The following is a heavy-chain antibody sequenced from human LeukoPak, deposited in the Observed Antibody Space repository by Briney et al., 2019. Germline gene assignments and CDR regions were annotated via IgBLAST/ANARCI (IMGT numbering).Heavy chain of an antibody. Sequence: PGGSLRLSCAASGFTFSSYEMNWVRQAPGKGLEWVSSISSSSSYIYYADSVKGRFTISRDNAKNSLYLQMNSLRAEDTAVYYCARSKVWLQSKTYYYGSGSSTYFDYWGQGTLVTVSS. J-gene: IGHJ4*02. V-gene: IGHV3-21*01. CDR2: ISSSSSYI. D-gene: IGHD3-10*01. CDR1: GFTFSSYE. CDR3: ARSKVWLQSKTYYYGSGSSTYFDY.